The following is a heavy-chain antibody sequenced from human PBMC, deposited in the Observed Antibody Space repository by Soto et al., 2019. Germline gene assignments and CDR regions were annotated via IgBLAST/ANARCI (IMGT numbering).Heavy chain of an antibody. CDR3: TTAYDNSGQEY. J-gene: IGHJ4*02. CDR1: GFTFSNAW. D-gene: IGHD3-22*01. CDR2: IKTKTDCWTT. Sequence: GGSLSLSCAASGFTFSNAWMSLGRQAPGKGLECVCRIKTKTDCWTTDYAAPVKGRFTIARHDSKNTLYLQMTSLKTEDTAVDYCTTAYDNSGQEYWGEGIMVTVSS. V-gene: IGHV3-15*01.